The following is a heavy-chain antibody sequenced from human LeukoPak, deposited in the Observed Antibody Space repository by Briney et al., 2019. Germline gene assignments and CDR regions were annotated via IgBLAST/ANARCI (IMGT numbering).Heavy chain of an antibody. D-gene: IGHD5-12*01. V-gene: IGHV3-11*04. CDR1: GFTVSSNY. CDR3: VRGGSSGYDFNAFDI. CDR2: ISRTSGNTI. Sequence: GGSLRLSCAASGFTVSSNYMSWVRQAPGKGLEWVSYISRTSGNTIYYADSVMGRFTVSRDNAKNSLYLQMNSLRAEDTAAYYCVRGGSSGYDFNAFDIWGQGTMVTVSS. J-gene: IGHJ3*02.